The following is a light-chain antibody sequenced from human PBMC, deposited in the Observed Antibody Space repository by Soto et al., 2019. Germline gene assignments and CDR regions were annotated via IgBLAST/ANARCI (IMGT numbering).Light chain of an antibody. V-gene: IGKV3-15*01. CDR2: GAS. CDR3: QQYNNWPRT. CDR1: QGVSSN. J-gene: IGKJ1*01. Sequence: EIVMTQSPATLSVSPGERATLSCRASQGVSSNLGWYQQKPGQAPRLLIYGASTRATAIPARFSGSGSGTEFTLTISSLQSEDFAVYYCQQYNNWPRTFGQGTKVEIK.